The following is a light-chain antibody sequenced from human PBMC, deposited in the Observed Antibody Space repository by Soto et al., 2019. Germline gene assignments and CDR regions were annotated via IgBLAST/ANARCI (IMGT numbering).Light chain of an antibody. CDR3: QQRCNWPWT. J-gene: IGKJ1*01. CDR2: DAS. V-gene: IGKV3-11*01. CDR1: QSVSSY. Sequence: EIVLTHSPATLSLYPWERATLSCRASQSVSSYLAWYQQKPGQAPRLLIYDASNRATGIPARFSGSGSGTDFALTISSLEPEDFAVYYCQQRCNWPWTLGQGTKVDIK.